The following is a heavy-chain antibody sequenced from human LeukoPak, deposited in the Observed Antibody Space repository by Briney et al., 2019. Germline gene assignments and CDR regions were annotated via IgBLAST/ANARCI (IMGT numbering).Heavy chain of an antibody. CDR2: ISSNGGST. D-gene: IGHD3-3*01. CDR1: GFTFSSYA. Sequence: GGSLRLSCAASGFTFSSYAMHWVRQAPGKGLEYVSAISSNGGSTYYANSVKGRFTISRDNSKNTLYLQMGSLRAEDMAVYYCARGEITVTAPTSQDFWSGHTQHDSTKFDYWGQGTLVTVSS. CDR3: ARGEITVTAPTSQDFWSGHTQHDSTKFDY. V-gene: IGHV3-64*01. J-gene: IGHJ4*02.